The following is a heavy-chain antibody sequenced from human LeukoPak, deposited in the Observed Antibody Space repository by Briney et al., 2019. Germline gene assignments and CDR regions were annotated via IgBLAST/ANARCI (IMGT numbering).Heavy chain of an antibody. CDR2: VFYSGST. Sequence: SETLSLTCTVSGGSKSSYYWSWIRQPPGKGLEWIGCVFYSGSTHYNPSLRSRVTISVDTSRNQFSLRLTSVTAADTAVYYCARGQGGNYYLNYFDYWGQGALVTVSS. J-gene: IGHJ4*02. CDR1: GGSKSSYY. D-gene: IGHD1-26*01. V-gene: IGHV4-59*12. CDR3: ARGQGGNYYLNYFDY.